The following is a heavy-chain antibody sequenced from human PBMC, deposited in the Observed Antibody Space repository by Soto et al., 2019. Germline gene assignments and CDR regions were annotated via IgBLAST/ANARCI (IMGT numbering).Heavy chain of an antibody. CDR1: GGSISSSSYY. J-gene: IGHJ3*02. Sequence: SETLSLTCTVSGGSISSSSYYWGWIRQPPGKGLGWIGSIYYSGSTYYNPSLKSRVTISVDTSKNQFSLKLSSVTAADTAVYYCARLPGNYYDSSGYYRDAFDIWGQGTMVTVS. D-gene: IGHD3-22*01. V-gene: IGHV4-39*01. CDR3: ARLPGNYYDSSGYYRDAFDI. CDR2: IYYSGST.